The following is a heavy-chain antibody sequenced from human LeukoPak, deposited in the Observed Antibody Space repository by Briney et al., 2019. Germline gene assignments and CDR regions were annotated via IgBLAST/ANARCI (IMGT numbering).Heavy chain of an antibody. CDR3: VRDRDGYNY. D-gene: IGHD5-24*01. CDR2: IDIDGSTT. V-gene: IGHV3-74*01. J-gene: IGHJ4*02. Sequence: GGSLRLSCAASGFTFSNSLMHWVRQVPGKRLVWVARIDIDGSTTHYADSVKGRFTISRDNAKNTLYLQMNILRAEDTAVYYCVRDRDGYNYWGQGTLVTVSS. CDR1: GFTFSNSL.